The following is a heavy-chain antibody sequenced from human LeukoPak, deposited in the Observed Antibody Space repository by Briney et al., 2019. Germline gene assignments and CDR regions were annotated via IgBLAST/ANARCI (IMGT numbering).Heavy chain of an antibody. D-gene: IGHD3-16*01. J-gene: IGHJ4*02. CDR3: AKNVWGITHHDGPIDY. CDR1: GFTFSSYA. V-gene: IGHV3-23*01. Sequence: GGSLRLSCAASGFTFSSYAMSWVRQAPGKGLDWVSDISSGGGRTHYADSVKGRFTISRDISKNTLYLQMNSLRAEDTAVYYCAKNVWGITHHDGPIDYWGQEILVTVSS. CDR2: ISSGGGRT.